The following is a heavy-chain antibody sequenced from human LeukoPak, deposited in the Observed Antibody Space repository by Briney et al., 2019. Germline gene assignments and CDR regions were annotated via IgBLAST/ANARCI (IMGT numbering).Heavy chain of an antibody. D-gene: IGHD6-13*01. V-gene: IGHV4-38-2*02. J-gene: IGHJ5*02. CDR1: GYSISSGYY. Sequence: SETLSLTCTVSGYSISSGYYWGWIRQPPGKGLEWIGSIYHSGSTYYNPSLKSRVTISVDTSKNQFSLKLSSVTAADTAVYYCARGRYSSSSRWFDPWGQGTLVTVSS. CDR3: ARGRYSSSSRWFDP. CDR2: IYHSGST.